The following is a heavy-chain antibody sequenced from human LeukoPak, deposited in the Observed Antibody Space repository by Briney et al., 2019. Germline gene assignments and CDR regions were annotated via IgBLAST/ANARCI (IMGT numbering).Heavy chain of an antibody. CDR2: IRSKANSYAT. CDR3: TRRMLDLSGSNTTVDY. V-gene: IGHV3-73*01. D-gene: IGHD3-22*01. Sequence: GGSLRLSCAASGFTFSGSAMHWVRQASGKGLEWVGRIRSKANSYATAYAASVKGRFTISRDDSKNTAYLQMNSLKTEDTAVYYCTRRMLDLSGSNTTVDYRGQGTLVTVSS. CDR1: GFTFSGSA. J-gene: IGHJ4*02.